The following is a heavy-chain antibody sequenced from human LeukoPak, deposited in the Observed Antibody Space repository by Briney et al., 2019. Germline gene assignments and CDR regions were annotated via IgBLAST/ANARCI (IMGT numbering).Heavy chain of an antibody. CDR2: INPDSGGT. V-gene: IGHV1-2*02. CDR3: AGEHLAVAGSTVDC. J-gene: IGHJ4*02. D-gene: IGHD6-19*01. Sequence: ASVKVSCKASGYTFTGYFIHWVRQAPGQGLEWMGWINPDSGGTKYAQKFQGRVTMTRDTSISTVYMELSRLGSDDTAVYYCAGEHLAVAGSTVDCWGQGTLVTVS. CDR1: GYTFTGYF.